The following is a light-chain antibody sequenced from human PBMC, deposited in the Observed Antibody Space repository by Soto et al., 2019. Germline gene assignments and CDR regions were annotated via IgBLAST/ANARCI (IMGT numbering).Light chain of an antibody. CDR3: QQYYSTPRT. V-gene: IGKV4-1*01. J-gene: IGKJ1*01. CDR2: WAS. Sequence: DIVMTQSPDSLAVSLGERATINCKSSQSVLYSSNNKNYLAWYQQKPGQPPKLLIYWASTRESGVSDRFSGSGSGTDFTLTISSLRAEAVAVYYCQQYYSTPRTFGQGTKVEIK. CDR1: QSVLYSSNNKNY.